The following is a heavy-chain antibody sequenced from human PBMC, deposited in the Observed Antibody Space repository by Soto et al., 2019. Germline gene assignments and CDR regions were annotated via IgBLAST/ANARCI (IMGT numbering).Heavy chain of an antibody. CDR2: IKSKTDGGTT. V-gene: IGHV3-15*05. Sequence: EVHLVESGGGLVKPGGSVRLSCAASGFTFSNAWLSWVRQAPGKGLEWVGRIKSKTDGGTTDYAAPVKGRFTMSRDDSTNTLFLLMISLKTEDTAVYYCTTATYDFWTGTYYFDYWGQGALVTVSA. J-gene: IGHJ4*01. D-gene: IGHD3-3*01. CDR1: GFTFSNAW. CDR3: TTATYDFWTGTYYFDY.